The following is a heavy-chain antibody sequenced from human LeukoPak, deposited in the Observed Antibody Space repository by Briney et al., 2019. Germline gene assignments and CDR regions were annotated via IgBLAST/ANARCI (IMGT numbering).Heavy chain of an antibody. Sequence: SETLSLTCAVYGGSFSGYYWSWIRQPPGKGLEWIGSIYGSGSTYHNPSLKSRVTISVDTSKNQFSLKLSSVTAADTAMYYCARVVPFYDILTGSYKGYYFDYWGQGTLVTVSS. CDR1: GGSFSGYY. CDR2: IYGSGST. CDR3: ARVVPFYDILTGSYKGYYFDY. J-gene: IGHJ4*02. V-gene: IGHV4-34*01. D-gene: IGHD3-9*01.